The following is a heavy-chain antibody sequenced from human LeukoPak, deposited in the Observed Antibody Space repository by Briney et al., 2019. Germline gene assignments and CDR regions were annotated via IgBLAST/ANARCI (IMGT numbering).Heavy chain of an antibody. CDR1: GFTFSTYA. D-gene: IGHD3-10*01. V-gene: IGHV3-23*01. CDR2: IGGSGGTT. CDR3: AKSGGLGTYNNWFDP. Sequence: GGSLRLSCADSGFTFSTYAMSWVRQAPGKGLEWVAVIGGSGGTTHYADSVKGRFTISRDNSRNTLYLQMNSLRVEDTAVYYCAKSGGLGTYNNWFDPWGQGTLVTVSS. J-gene: IGHJ5*02.